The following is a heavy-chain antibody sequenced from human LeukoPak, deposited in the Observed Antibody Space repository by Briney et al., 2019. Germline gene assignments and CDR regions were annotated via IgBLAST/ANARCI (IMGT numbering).Heavy chain of an antibody. D-gene: IGHD6-13*01. CDR2: IYTSGST. Sequence: SQTLSLTCTVSGGSISSGNYYWSWIRQPAGKGLEWIGLIYTSGSTKYNPSLKSRVNISVDTSKNQFSLKLSSVTAADTAVYYCAREPKPGAAADKAFDIWGQGTMVTVSS. CDR1: GGSISSGNYY. CDR3: AREPKPGAAADKAFDI. J-gene: IGHJ3*02. V-gene: IGHV4-61*02.